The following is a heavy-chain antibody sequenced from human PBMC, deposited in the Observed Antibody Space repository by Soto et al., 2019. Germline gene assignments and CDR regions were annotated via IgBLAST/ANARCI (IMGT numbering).Heavy chain of an antibody. D-gene: IGHD2-8*01. J-gene: IGHJ4*02. CDR2: IIPIFGTA. CDR3: ARGVGYCTNGVCYTGPAY. V-gene: IGHV1-69*13. CDR1: GGTFSGYA. Sequence: SVKVSCKASGGTFSGYAISWVRQAPGQGLEWMGGIIPIFGTANYAQKFQGRVTITADESTSTAYMELSSLRSEDTAVYYCARGVGYCTNGVCYTGPAYWGQGTLVTVSS.